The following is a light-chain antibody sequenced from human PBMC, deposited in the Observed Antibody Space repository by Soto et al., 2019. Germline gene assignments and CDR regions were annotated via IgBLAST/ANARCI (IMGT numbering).Light chain of an antibody. CDR3: QQYNSWPET. Sequence: EIVLTQSPGTLSLSPGERATLSCRASQSVRSSLAWYQQKPGQAPRLFIYDASTRATGIPARFSGSGSGTEFTLTISSLQSEDFAVYYCQQYNSWPETFGQGTKVDIK. V-gene: IGKV3-15*01. CDR1: QSVRSS. J-gene: IGKJ1*01. CDR2: DAS.